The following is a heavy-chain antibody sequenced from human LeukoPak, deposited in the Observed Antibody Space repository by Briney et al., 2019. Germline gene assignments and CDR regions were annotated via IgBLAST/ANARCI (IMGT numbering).Heavy chain of an antibody. CDR3: AKDGMSMDSSWFDY. V-gene: IGHV3-23*01. CDR2: ISASGGST. Sequence: GGSLRLSCAASGFTFSSYAMSWVRQAPGKGLEWVSAISASGGSTFYTDSAKGRFTISRDISKNTLYLQMNRLRVEDTAVYYCAKDGMSMDSSWFDYWGQGTLVTVSS. CDR1: GFTFSSYA. J-gene: IGHJ4*02. D-gene: IGHD6-13*01.